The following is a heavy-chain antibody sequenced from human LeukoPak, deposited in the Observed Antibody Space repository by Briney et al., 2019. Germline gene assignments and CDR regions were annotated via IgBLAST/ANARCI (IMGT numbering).Heavy chain of an antibody. Sequence: GGSLRLSCAASGFTFSSYAMSWVRQAPGKGLEWVSAISGSGGSTYYPDSVKGRFTISRDNSKNTLYLQMNSLRAEDTAVYYCAKGLTFYCSGVAAENDAFDIWGQGTMVTVSS. V-gene: IGHV3-23*01. J-gene: IGHJ3*02. D-gene: IGHD2-15*01. CDR3: AKGLTFYCSGVAAENDAFDI. CDR2: ISGSGGST. CDR1: GFTFSSYA.